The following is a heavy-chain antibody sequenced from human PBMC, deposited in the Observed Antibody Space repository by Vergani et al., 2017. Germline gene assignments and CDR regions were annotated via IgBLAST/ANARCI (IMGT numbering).Heavy chain of an antibody. V-gene: IGHV1-46*01. CDR1: GYTFTSYY. CDR3: ATGGYCTNGVCYRQYYFDY. J-gene: IGHJ4*02. CDR2: INPSGGST. Sequence: QVQLVQSGAEVKKPGASVKVSCKASGYTFTSYYMHWVRQAPGQGLEWMGIINPSGGSTSYAQKFQGRVTMTRDTSTSTVYMELSSLRAEDTAVYYCATGGYCTNGVCYRQYYFDYWGQGTLVTVSS. D-gene: IGHD2-8*01.